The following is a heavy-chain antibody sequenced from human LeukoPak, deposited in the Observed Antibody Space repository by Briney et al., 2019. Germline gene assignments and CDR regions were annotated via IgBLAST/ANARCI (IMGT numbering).Heavy chain of an antibody. Sequence: GGSLRLSCAASGFTFSSYAMSWVRQAPGMGLEWVSAISGSGATTFYADSVRGRFAISRDNSKSTLYLQINSLRAEDAAVYYCAKAGNSYGDRFDYWGQGTLVTVSS. D-gene: IGHD5-18*01. CDR2: ISGSGATT. CDR1: GFTFSSYA. CDR3: AKAGNSYGDRFDY. V-gene: IGHV3-23*01. J-gene: IGHJ4*02.